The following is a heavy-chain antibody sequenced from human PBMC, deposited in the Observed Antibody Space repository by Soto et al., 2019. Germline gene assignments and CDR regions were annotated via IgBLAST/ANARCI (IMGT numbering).Heavy chain of an antibody. CDR2: FDPEDVET. Sequence: ASVKVSCKVSGYTLTELSMHWVRQAPGKGLEWMGGFDPEDVETIYAQKFQGRVTMTEDTSTDTAYMELSSLRSEDSSVYYCATDYQGRLTGYFDLWGRGTLVTVSS. V-gene: IGHV1-24*01. J-gene: IGHJ2*01. CDR1: GYTLTELS. D-gene: IGHD2-2*01. CDR3: ATDYQGRLTGYFDL.